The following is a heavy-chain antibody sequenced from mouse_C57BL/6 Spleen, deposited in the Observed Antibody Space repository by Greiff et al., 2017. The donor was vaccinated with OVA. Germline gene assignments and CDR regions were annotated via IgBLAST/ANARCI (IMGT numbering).Heavy chain of an antibody. CDR3: ARGGDYYSNYWYFDV. D-gene: IGHD2-5*01. V-gene: IGHV5-16*01. CDR1: GFTFSDYY. CDR2: INYDGSST. Sequence: EVQRVESEGGLVQPGSSMKLSCTASGFTFSDYYMAWVRQVPEKGLEWVANINYDGSSTYYLDSLKSRFIISRDNAKNILYLQMSSLKSEDTATYYCARGGDYYSNYWYFDVWGTGTTVTVSS. J-gene: IGHJ1*03.